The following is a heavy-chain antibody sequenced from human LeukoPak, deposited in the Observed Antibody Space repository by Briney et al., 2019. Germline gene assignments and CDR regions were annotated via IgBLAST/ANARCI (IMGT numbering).Heavy chain of an antibody. V-gene: IGHV3-7*01. CDR1: GFNFRNYW. CDR2: IKEDGSKK. J-gene: IGHJ4*02. CDR3: ARDIGYYDSSGYYYY. D-gene: IGHD3-22*01. Sequence: GGSLRLSCVASGFNFRNYWMSWVRQAPGKGLEWVANIKEDGSKKNHLDSVKGRFTISRDNAKNSLYLQMNSLRAEHTAVYYCARDIGYYDSSGYYYYWGQGTLVTVSS.